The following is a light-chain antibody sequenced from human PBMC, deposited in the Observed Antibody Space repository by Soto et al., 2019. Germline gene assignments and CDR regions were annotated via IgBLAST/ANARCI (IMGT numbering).Light chain of an antibody. CDR1: QNIRSR. CDR3: QQYHSYWT. CDR2: DAS. V-gene: IGKV1-5*01. J-gene: IGKJ1*01. Sequence: DFQMTQSPSTLSASVGDRVTITCRASQNIRSRLAWFQQKPGKAPKLLIYDASSLVSGVPQRFSGSGSGTEFTLTISSLQTDDFSTYYCQQYHSYWTFGRGTKVE.